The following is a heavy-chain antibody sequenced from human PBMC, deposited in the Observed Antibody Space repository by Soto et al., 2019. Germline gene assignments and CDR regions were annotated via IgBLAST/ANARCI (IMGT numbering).Heavy chain of an antibody. J-gene: IGHJ2*01. V-gene: IGHV1-18*01. D-gene: IGHD3-10*01. CDR2: ISAYDGKT. CDR1: GSNFPSYC. Sequence: KGSWKAAGSNFPSYCCNWVRQPPGQGLELMGWISAYDGKTTYAEKFQGRVTMTTDASTSTANMELRSLRSDDPAVYYCARAPSQDGARQWFVQRGR. CDR3: ARAPSQDGARQWFVQ.